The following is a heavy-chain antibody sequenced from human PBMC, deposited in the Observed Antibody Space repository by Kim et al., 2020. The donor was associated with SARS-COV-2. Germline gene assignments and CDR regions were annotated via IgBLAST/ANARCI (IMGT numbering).Heavy chain of an antibody. CDR2: IYHSGST. CDR3: ARVMVRGAPAIPEGMDV. V-gene: IGHV4-4*02. J-gene: IGHJ6*02. D-gene: IGHD3-10*01. CDR1: GGSISSSNW. Sequence: SETLSLTCAVSGGSISSSNWWSWVRQPPGKGLEWIGEIYHSGSTNYNPSLKSRVTISVDKSKNQFSLKLSSVTAADTAMYYCARVMVRGAPAIPEGMDVWGQGTTVTVSS.